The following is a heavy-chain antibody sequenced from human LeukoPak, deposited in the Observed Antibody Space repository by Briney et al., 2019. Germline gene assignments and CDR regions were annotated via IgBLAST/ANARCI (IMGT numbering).Heavy chain of an antibody. Sequence: ALVKVSCKASGYTFTDYYMYWVRQAPGQGLEWMGWINPNSGGTNYAEKFQGRVTMTRDTSITTAYMELSSLRSDDTAMYYCATLRRSGWYIGDWGQGTLVTVSS. CDR1: GYTFTDYY. CDR2: INPNSGGT. J-gene: IGHJ4*02. CDR3: ATLRRSGWYIGD. V-gene: IGHV1-2*02. D-gene: IGHD6-19*01.